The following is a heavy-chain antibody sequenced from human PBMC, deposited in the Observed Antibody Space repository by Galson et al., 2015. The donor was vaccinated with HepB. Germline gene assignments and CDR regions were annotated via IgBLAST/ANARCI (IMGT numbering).Heavy chain of an antibody. Sequence: SLRLSCAASGFAFSSSAVSWVRQTPGKGLEWVSTIYSSGDSTYYADSVKGRFTISRDNSKNTLYLQMNSLRAEDTAIYYCAKLTTNWGQGALVTVSS. V-gene: IGHV3-23*01. D-gene: IGHD4/OR15-4a*01. J-gene: IGHJ4*02. CDR3: AKLTTN. CDR1: GFAFSSSA. CDR2: IYSSGDST.